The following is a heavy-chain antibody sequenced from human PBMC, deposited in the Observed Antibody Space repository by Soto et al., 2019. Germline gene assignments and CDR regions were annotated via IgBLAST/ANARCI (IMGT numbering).Heavy chain of an antibody. CDR3: AKDSGSYGLDY. Sequence: PXETLSLPCTVSGCSMGSGAYYWSWIRQHPGTGLEWIGYIDFSGSTYYNPSLKRRVTISVDTSKNQFSLKLYSVTAADTAVYYCAKDSGSYGLDYWGQGTLVTVSS. CDR2: IDFSGST. D-gene: IGHD1-26*01. V-gene: IGHV4-31*03. CDR1: GCSMGSGAYY. J-gene: IGHJ4*02.